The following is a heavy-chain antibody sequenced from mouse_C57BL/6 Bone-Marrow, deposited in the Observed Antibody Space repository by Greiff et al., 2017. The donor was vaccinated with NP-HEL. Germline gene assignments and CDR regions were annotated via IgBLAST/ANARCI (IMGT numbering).Heavy chain of an antibody. D-gene: IGHD2-2*01. J-gene: IGHJ2*01. CDR3: ARDGYDTLYFDY. CDR2: IDPSDSYT. V-gene: IGHV1-59*01. Sequence: QVQLQQPGAELVRPGTSVKSSCKASGYTFTSYWMHWVKQRPGQGLEWIGVIDPSDSYTNYNQKFKGKATLTVDTSSSTAYMQLSSLTSEDSAVYYCARDGYDTLYFDYWGQGTTLTVSS. CDR1: GYTFTSYW.